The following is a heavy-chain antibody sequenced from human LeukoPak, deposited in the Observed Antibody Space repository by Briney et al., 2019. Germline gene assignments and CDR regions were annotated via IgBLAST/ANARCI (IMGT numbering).Heavy chain of an antibody. D-gene: IGHD4-23*01. CDR2: TYYRSKWYN. V-gene: IGHV6-1*01. J-gene: IGHJ4*02. CDR3: ARGAGDYGGNLVGIDY. CDR1: GDSVSSDSAA. Sequence: SQTLSLTCAISGDSVSSDSAAWNWIRQSPSRGLEWQGRTYYRSKWYNDYAVSVKSRITINPDTSKNQFSLQLNSVTPEDTAVYYCARGAGDYGGNLVGIDYWGQGTLVTVSS.